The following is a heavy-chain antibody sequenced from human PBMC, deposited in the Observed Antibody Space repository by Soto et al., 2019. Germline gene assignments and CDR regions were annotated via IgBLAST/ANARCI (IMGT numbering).Heavy chain of an antibody. CDR1: GFSLSTSGVG. Sequence: SGPTLVNPTHTLTLTCTFSGFSLSTSGVGVGWIRQPPGKALEWLALIYWNDDKRYRPSLKSRLTITKHTSKNQVALTMTNMDPVDTATYYCARYYYYVSSGSYRNWFDPWGQGTLVTVSS. CDR3: ARYYYYVSSGSYRNWFDP. D-gene: IGHD3-22*01. J-gene: IGHJ5*02. V-gene: IGHV2-5*01. CDR2: IYWNDDK.